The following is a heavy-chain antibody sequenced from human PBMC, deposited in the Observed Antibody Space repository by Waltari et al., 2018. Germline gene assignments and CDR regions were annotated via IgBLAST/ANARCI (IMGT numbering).Heavy chain of an antibody. CDR2: INPNSGGT. CDR1: GYTFTGYY. Sequence: QVQLVQSGAEVKKPGASVKVSCKASGYTFTGYYMHWVRQAPGQGLEWMGWINPNSGGTSYAQKFQVRVTMTRDTSISTDYMELSRLRSDDTAVYYCAIKAYCGGDCYSGDAFDIWGQGTMVTVSS. CDR3: AIKAYCGGDCYSGDAFDI. V-gene: IGHV1-2*02. D-gene: IGHD2-21*02. J-gene: IGHJ3*02.